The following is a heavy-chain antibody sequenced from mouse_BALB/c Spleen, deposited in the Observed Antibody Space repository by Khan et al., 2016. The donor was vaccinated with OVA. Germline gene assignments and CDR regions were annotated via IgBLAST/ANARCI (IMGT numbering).Heavy chain of an antibody. CDR3: IRDGAYHRNDGWFAY. CDR2: INPSNGYT. D-gene: IGHD2-14*01. J-gene: IGHJ3*01. V-gene: IGHV1-4*01. Sequence: VQLQQSGAELARPGASVKMSCKASGYTFTSYTIHWIKERPGQGLEWIGYINPSNGYTNYNQKFKDKATLTKEKSSTTAYLQLSSLTSDDSAVYNCIRDGAYHRNDGWFAYWGQGTLVTVSA. CDR1: GYTFTSYT.